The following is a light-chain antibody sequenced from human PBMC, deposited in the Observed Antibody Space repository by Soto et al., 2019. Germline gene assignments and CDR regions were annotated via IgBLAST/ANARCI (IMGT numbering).Light chain of an antibody. J-gene: IGKJ5*01. Sequence: DIVMTQSPLSLPVTPGEPASISCRSSQSLLHSNGFNYLDWYLQKPGQSPQLLIYLGSYRASGVPDRFSGSGSGTDFTLKISRVEADDVGVYYCMQALQTPITFGQGTRLEIK. CDR1: QSLLHSNGFNY. CDR2: LGS. V-gene: IGKV2-28*01. CDR3: MQALQTPIT.